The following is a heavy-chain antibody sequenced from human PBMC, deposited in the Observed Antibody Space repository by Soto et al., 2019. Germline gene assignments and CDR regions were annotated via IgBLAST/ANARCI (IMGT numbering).Heavy chain of an antibody. D-gene: IGHD6-25*01. CDR3: ARAIGADFFDY. Sequence: GSLRLSCLASGFTFSNYAMSWVRQAPGKGLEWVSTISDNGANTFIGDSMKDHFDISRDNSKNTVFLHLSTVRAEDTAIYYCARAIGADFFDYWGQGTPVTVSS. CDR1: GFTFSNYA. CDR2: ISDNGANT. V-gene: IGHV3-23*01. J-gene: IGHJ4*02.